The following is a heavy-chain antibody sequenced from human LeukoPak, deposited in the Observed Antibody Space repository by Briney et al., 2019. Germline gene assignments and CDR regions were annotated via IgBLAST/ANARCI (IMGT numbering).Heavy chain of an antibody. CDR3: ARSGWYSCDY. D-gene: IGHD6-19*01. J-gene: IGHJ4*02. CDR1: GGSFSGYY. V-gene: IGHV4-34*01. CDR2: INHSGST. Sequence: SETLSLTCTVYGGSFSGYYWSWIRQPPGKGLEWIGEINHSGSTNYNPSLKSRVTISVDTSKNQFSLKLSSVTAADTAVYYCARSGWYSCDYWGQGTLVTVSS.